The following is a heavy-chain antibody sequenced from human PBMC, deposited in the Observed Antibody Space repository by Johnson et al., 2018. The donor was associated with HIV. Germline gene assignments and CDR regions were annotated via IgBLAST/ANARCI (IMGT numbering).Heavy chain of an antibody. J-gene: IGHJ3*01. CDR3: AKRVSGWNFGVDAFDV. D-gene: IGHD6-19*01. CDR2: IYRSGTT. CDR1: GFSFGDYT. V-gene: IGHV3-66*02. Sequence: VESGGGLIHPGRSLRLSCTTSGFSFGDYTINWVRQAPGRGLEWVSSIYRSGTTYHASSVKGRFTISRDNSKNTLYLQMNSLRAEDTAVFYCAKRVSGWNFGVDAFDVWGQGTMVTVSS.